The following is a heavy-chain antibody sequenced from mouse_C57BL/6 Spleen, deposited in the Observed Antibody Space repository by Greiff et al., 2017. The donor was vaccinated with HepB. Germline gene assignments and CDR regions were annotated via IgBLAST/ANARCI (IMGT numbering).Heavy chain of an antibody. CDR2: IDPSDSYT. J-gene: IGHJ2*01. CDR1: GYTFPSYW. V-gene: IGHV1-69*01. Sequence: VKQSCKASGYTFPSYWMHWVKQRPGQGLEWIVEIDPSDSYTNYNQKFKGKSTLTVDKSSSTAYMQLSSLTSEDSAVYYCARWGTGTGYWGQGTTLTVSS. CDR3: ARWGTGTGY. D-gene: IGHD4-1*01.